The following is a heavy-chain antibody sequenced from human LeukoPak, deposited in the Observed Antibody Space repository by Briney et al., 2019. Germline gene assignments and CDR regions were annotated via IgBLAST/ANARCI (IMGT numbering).Heavy chain of an antibody. D-gene: IGHD3-3*01. Sequence: GGSLRLSCAASGFTFSNYWMHWVRQAPGKGLVWVSRINGDGISTGYADSVKGRFTVSRDNAKKTLYLQMNSLRAEDTAVYYCARVNTYYDFWSGYLDYWGQGTLVTVSS. CDR3: ARVNTYYDFWSGYLDY. CDR1: GFTFSNYW. J-gene: IGHJ4*02. V-gene: IGHV3-74*01. CDR2: INGDGIST.